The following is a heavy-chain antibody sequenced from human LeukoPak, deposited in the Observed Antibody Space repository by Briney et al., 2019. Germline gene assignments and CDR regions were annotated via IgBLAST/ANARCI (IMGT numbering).Heavy chain of an antibody. D-gene: IGHD3-10*01. Sequence: GGSLRLSCAASGFTFSSYAMSWVRQAPGKGLEWVSAISGSGGSTYYADSVKGRFTISRDNSKNTLYLQMNSLRAEDTAVYYCANSRGHGSGNLWGQGTLVTVSS. CDR2: ISGSGGST. V-gene: IGHV3-23*01. CDR1: GFTFSSYA. CDR3: ANSRGHGSGNL. J-gene: IGHJ5*02.